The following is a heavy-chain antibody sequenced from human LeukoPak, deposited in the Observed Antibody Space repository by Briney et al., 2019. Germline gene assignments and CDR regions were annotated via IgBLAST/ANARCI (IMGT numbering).Heavy chain of an antibody. D-gene: IGHD1-26*01. CDR2: VSGNGGST. V-gene: IGHV3-23*01. CDR3: AKDRTVGASYWYFDL. Sequence: PGGSLRLSCAASGFTFSSYAMSWVRQAPGKGLEWVSSVSGNGGSTLYADSVKGRFTISRDNSKDTLFLHMNTLRAEDTAIYYCAKDRTVGASYWYFDLWGRGTLVTVSS. CDR1: GFTFSSYA. J-gene: IGHJ2*01.